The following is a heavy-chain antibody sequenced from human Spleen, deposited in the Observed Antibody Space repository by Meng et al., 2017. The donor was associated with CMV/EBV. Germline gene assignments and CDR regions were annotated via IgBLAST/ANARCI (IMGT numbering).Heavy chain of an antibody. J-gene: IGHJ4*01. V-gene: IGHV4-59*01. CDR2: MYHSGTA. CDR1: GGSITTNY. D-gene: IGHD1-14*01. CDR3: ARGPATVADFAFDY. Sequence: VQLQDSGPGLVKPSETLSLTCTVSGGSITTNYWSWIRQAPGKGLEWIGFMYHSGTANYNPSLESRVSISGDTSRNQFFLKLSSVTAADTAVYFCARGPATVADFAFDYWGHGSLVTVSS.